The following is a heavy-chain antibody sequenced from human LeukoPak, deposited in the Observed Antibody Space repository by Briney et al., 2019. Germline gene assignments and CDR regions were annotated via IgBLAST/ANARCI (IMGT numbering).Heavy chain of an antibody. J-gene: IGHJ6*02. CDR3: AKEMRFGELSSYYYYYGMDV. D-gene: IGHD3-10*01. V-gene: IGHV3-23*01. Sequence: PGRSLRLSCAASGFTFSSYAMSWVRQAPGKGLEWVSAISGSGGSTYYADSVKGRFTISRDNSKNTLYLQMNSLRAEDTAVYYCAKEMRFGELSSYYYYYGMDVWGQGTTVTVSS. CDR2: ISGSGGST. CDR1: GFTFSSYA.